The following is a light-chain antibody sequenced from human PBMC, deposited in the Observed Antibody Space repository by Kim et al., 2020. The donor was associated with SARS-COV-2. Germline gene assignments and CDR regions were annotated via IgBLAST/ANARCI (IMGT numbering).Light chain of an antibody. V-gene: IGKV1-6*01. CDR1: QNIKND. CDR3: LQDYNYPLT. CDR2: VTS. Sequence: AIQMTQSPSSLSASVGDRVTITCRASQNIKNDLGWYQQKPGKAPQLLIYVTSSLQSGVPSRFSGSGSGTDFTLTISSLQPEDFATYYCLQDYNYPLTFGGGTKVDIK. J-gene: IGKJ4*01.